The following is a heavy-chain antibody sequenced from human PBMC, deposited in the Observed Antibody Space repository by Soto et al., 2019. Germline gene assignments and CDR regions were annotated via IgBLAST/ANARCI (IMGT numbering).Heavy chain of an antibody. CDR1: GVSVNNCD. CDR2: ISGSGGST. Sequence: GGALRLSCAASGVSVNNCDMTWVRQAPGKGLEWLSAISGSGGSTYYADSVKGRFTISRDNSEKTLFLQMNSLRAEDTAIYYCAVPSGSFYHPLNHWGQGTLVTVSS. D-gene: IGHD3-10*01. V-gene: IGHV3-23*01. CDR3: AVPSGSFYHPLNH. J-gene: IGHJ4*02.